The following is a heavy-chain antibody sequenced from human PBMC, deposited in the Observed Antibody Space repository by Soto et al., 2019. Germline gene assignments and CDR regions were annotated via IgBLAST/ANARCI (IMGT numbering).Heavy chain of an antibody. J-gene: IGHJ4*02. D-gene: IGHD3-22*01. CDR3: ARGKYYYDSSGYFDY. V-gene: IGHV4-59*01. Sequence: PSETLSHTCTVSGGSIISYYWSWIRQPTGKGLEWIGYIYYSGSTNYNPSLKSRVTISVDTSKNQFSLKLSSVTAADTAVYYCARGKYYYDSSGYFDYWGQGTLVTVSS. CDR1: GGSIISYY. CDR2: IYYSGST.